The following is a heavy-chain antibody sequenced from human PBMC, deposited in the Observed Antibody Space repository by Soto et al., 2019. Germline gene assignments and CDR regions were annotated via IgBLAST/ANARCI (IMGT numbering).Heavy chain of an antibody. CDR2: MNPNSGNT. V-gene: IGHV1-8*01. D-gene: IGHD1-26*01. CDR1: GYTFTSYD. Sequence: ASVEVSCKXSGYTFTSYDINWVRQATGQGLEWMGWMNPNSGNTGYAQKFQGRISMTRNTSISTGYMELSSLRSDHTAVYYCSRIGMRWFDPWGQGTLVTVSS. CDR3: SRIGMRWFDP. J-gene: IGHJ5*02.